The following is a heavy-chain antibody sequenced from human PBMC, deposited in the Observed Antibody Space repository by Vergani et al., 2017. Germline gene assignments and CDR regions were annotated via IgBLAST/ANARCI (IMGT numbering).Heavy chain of an antibody. D-gene: IGHD2/OR15-2a*01. CDR2: IWYDGSKK. CDR3: ARDRILGRYFDY. Sequence: QVQLVESGGGVVQPGRSLRLSCAASGFTFSSYGMHWVRQAPGKGLEWVAVIWYDGSKKYYADSVKGRFTISRDNSKNTLYLQMNSLRAEDTAVYYCARDRILGRYFDYWGQGTLVTVSS. V-gene: IGHV3-33*01. J-gene: IGHJ4*02. CDR1: GFTFSSYG.